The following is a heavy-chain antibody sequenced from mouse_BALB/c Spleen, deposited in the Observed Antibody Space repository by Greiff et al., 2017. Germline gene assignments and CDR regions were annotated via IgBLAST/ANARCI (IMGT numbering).Heavy chain of an antibody. J-gene: IGHJ4*01. D-gene: IGHD1-1*01. V-gene: IGHV14-3*02. CDR1: GFNIKDTY. CDR2: IDPANGNT. Sequence: VQLQQSGAELVKPGASVKLSCTASGFNIKDTYMHWVKQRPEQGLEWIGRIDPANGNTKYDPKFQGKATITADTSSNTAYLQLSSLTSEDTAVYHCARGGRWYAMDYWGQGTSVTVSS. CDR3: ARGGRWYAMDY.